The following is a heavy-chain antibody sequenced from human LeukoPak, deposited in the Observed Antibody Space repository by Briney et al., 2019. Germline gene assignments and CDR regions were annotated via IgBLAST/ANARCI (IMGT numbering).Heavy chain of an antibody. J-gene: IGHJ4*02. CDR2: INNRGTT. V-gene: IGHV4-34*01. CDR3: ARVPLWWLTPFDF. CDR1: VGSLSPHY. Sequence: PSETLSLTCADSVGSLSPHYWSWIRRPLGKGLEWIGEINNRGTTNYSPSLRGRATISVDTSKNQFSLRLTSVTAADTAIYYCARVPLWWLTPFDFWGQGTLATVSS. D-gene: IGHD5-12*01.